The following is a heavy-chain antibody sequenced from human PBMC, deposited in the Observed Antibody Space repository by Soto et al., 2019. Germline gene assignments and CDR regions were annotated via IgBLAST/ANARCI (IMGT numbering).Heavy chain of an antibody. CDR1: GYTFTSYD. CDR2: MNPNSGNT. CDR3: ARGRTNDQRRYFYSSSWYPNWSDP. J-gene: IGHJ5*02. Sequence: ASVKVSCKASGYTFTSYDINWVRQATGQGLEWMGWMNPNSGNTGYAQKFQGRVTMTRNTSISTAYMELSSLRSEDTAVYYCARGRTNDQRRYFYSSSWYPNWSDPWGQGTLVTVSS. V-gene: IGHV1-8*01. D-gene: IGHD6-13*01.